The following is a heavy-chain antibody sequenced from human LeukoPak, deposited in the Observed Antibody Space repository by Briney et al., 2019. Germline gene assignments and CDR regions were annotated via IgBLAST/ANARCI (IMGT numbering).Heavy chain of an antibody. CDR1: GFTFSSYW. CDR3: ARPPSYGDYPNAFDI. CDR2: IKQDGSEK. V-gene: IGHV3-7*01. Sequence: PGGSLRLSCAASGFTFSSYWMSWVRQAPGKGLEWVANIKQDGSEKYYVDSVKGRFTISRDNAKNSLYLQMNSLRAEDTAVYYCARPPSYGDYPNAFDIWGQGTMVTVSS. J-gene: IGHJ3*02. D-gene: IGHD4-17*01.